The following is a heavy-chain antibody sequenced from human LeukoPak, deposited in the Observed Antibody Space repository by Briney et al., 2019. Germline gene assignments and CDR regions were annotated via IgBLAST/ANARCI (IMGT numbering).Heavy chain of an antibody. Sequence: PGGTLRLSCGASGFTFSSYAMHWVRRAPGKGLEWVALISYDGSNKYYADSVKGRFTISRDNSKNTLYLQMNSLRAEDTAVYYCARASVDTSMVDYWGQGTLVTVSS. CDR1: GFTFSSYA. D-gene: IGHD5-18*01. CDR2: ISYDGSNK. CDR3: ARASVDTSMVDY. J-gene: IGHJ4*02. V-gene: IGHV3-30-3*01.